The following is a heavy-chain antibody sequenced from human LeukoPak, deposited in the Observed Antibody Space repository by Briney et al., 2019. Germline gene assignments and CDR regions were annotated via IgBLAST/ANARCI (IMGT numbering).Heavy chain of an antibody. J-gene: IGHJ4*02. V-gene: IGHV3-30*04. CDR2: ISSDGGNK. Sequence: PGGSLRLSCAASGFTFSSYTIHWVRQAPGKGLEWVAVISSDGGNKCYADSVKGRFTISRDNSKNTLYLQVSSLRPEDTAVYYCARDWGYETSGYYFLDYWGQGTLVTVSS. CDR1: GFTFSSYT. D-gene: IGHD3-22*01. CDR3: ARDWGYETSGYYFLDY.